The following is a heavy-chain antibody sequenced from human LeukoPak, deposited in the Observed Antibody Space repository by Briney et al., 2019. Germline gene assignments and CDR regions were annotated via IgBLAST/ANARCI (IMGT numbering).Heavy chain of an antibody. CDR1: GYPISSGYY. D-gene: IGHD3-22*01. J-gene: IGHJ1*01. V-gene: IGHV4-38-2*02. Sequence: SETLSLTCTVSGYPISSGYYWGWIRQPPGKGLEWIGSINHSGSTNYNPSLKSRVTISVDTSKNQFSLKLSSVTAADTAVYYCASVGGYYYVQHWGQGTLVTVSS. CDR2: INHSGST. CDR3: ASVGGYYYVQH.